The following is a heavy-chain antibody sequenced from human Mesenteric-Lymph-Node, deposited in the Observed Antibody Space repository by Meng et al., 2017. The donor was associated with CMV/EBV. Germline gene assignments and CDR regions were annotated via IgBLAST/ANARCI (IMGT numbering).Heavy chain of an antibody. J-gene: IGHJ4*02. D-gene: IGHD2-2*02. CDR3: AKEFLPYTFDD. V-gene: IGHV3-43*01. Sequence: LSCAASGFTFEEYTMHWVRQSPGKGLEWVSEIFWDGETAHYADSVKGRFTVSRDNSKKSLYLQMNGLKTEDSALYYCAKEFLPYTFDDWGQGTLVTVSS. CDR1: GFTFEEYT. CDR2: IFWDGETA.